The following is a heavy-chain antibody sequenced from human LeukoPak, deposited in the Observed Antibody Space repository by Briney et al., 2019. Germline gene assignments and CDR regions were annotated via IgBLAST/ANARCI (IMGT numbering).Heavy chain of an antibody. J-gene: IGHJ4*02. D-gene: IGHD6-13*01. CDR2: ISASGGST. Sequence: GGSLRLSCAASGFTFSSSAMSWVRQVPGKGLEWVSGISASGGSTSYADSVRGRFTISRDNSKNTLYVQMNSLRDEDTAVYYCAKEGSSWYPYYFDYWGQGTLVTVSS. CDR1: GFTFSSSA. V-gene: IGHV3-23*01. CDR3: AKEGSSWYPYYFDY.